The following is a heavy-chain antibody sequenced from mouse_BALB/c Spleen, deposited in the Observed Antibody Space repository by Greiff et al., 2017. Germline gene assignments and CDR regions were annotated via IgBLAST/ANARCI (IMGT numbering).Heavy chain of an antibody. CDR1: GFSLTSYG. CDR2: IWAGGST. J-gene: IGHJ2*01. D-gene: IGHD2-3*01. Sequence: VNVVESGPGLVAPSQSLSITCTVSGFSLTSYGVHWVRQPPGKGLEWLGVIWAGGSTNYNSALMSRLSISKDNSKGQVFLKMNSLQTDDTAMYYCARGAGLLGYWGQGTTLTVSS. CDR3: ARGAGLLGY. V-gene: IGHV2-9*02.